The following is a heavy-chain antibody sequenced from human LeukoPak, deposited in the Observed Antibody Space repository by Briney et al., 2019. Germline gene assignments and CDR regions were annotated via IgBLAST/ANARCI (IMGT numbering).Heavy chain of an antibody. CDR1: GFTFNNYG. CDR2: ISYDGRNI. D-gene: IGHD2-2*01. Sequence: GGSLRLSCAASGFTFNNYGMHWVRQAPGKGLEWVAVISYDGRNIHYPDSVKGRFTISRDISTDTLWLQMDSLRTEDTAVYYCAKGPLRGTAAAIDYWGQGSLVTVSS. J-gene: IGHJ4*02. V-gene: IGHV3-30*18. CDR3: AKGPLRGTAAAIDY.